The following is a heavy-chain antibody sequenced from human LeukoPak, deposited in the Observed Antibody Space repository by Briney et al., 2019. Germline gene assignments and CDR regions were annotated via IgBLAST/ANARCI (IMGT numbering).Heavy chain of an antibody. V-gene: IGHV3-21*01. CDR3: ARTGYYGMDV. J-gene: IGHJ6*02. CDR1: GFTFRSCS. Sequence: PGGSLRLSCAASGFTFRSCSWNWVRQAPGKGLEWVSSFSGSSSYIYYADSVKGRFTISRDNAKNSLYLQMNSLRAEDTAVYYCARTGYYGMDVWGQGTTVTVSS. D-gene: IGHD3-10*01. CDR2: FSGSSSYI.